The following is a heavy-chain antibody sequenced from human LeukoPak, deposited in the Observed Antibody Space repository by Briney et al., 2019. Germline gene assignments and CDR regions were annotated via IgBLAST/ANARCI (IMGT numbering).Heavy chain of an antibody. Sequence: GGSLRLPCAASGFTFSSYWMHWVRQAPGKGLVWVSRINNDGSNTNYADSVKGRFTVSRDNAKNTLYLQMNSLRAEDTAVYYCARWGLVVPAARYNWFDPWGQGTLVTVSS. J-gene: IGHJ5*02. V-gene: IGHV3-74*01. CDR1: GFTFSSYW. CDR3: ARWGLVVPAARYNWFDP. CDR2: INNDGSNT. D-gene: IGHD2-2*01.